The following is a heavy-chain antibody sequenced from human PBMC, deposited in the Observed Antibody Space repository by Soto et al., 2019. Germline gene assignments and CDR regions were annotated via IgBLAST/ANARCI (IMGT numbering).Heavy chain of an antibody. V-gene: IGHV3-23*01. D-gene: IGHD5-18*01. CDR3: AKVGVDTAMVNSLFDY. Sequence: PRLSCAASGFTFSSYAMSWVRQAPGKGLEWVSAISGSGGSTYYADSVKGRFTISRDNSKNTLYLQMNSLRAEDTAVYYCAKVGVDTAMVNSLFDYWGQGTLVTVSS. CDR2: ISGSGGST. J-gene: IGHJ4*02. CDR1: GFTFSSYA.